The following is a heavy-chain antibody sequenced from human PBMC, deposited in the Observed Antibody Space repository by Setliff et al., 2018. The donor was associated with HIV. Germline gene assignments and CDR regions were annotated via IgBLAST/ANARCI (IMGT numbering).Heavy chain of an antibody. CDR3: ARLGSHCKNAFCPPY. CDR1: GGSISSHY. V-gene: IGHV4-59*08. Sequence: SETLSLTCTVSGGSISSHYWSWIRQPPGKGLEWIGSIYQNGNTYYSPSLESRVSVSMDMSRNQFSVKLNSATAADTAVYYCARLGSHCKNAFCPPYWGQGTLVTVSS. J-gene: IGHJ4*02. D-gene: IGHD2-15*01. CDR2: IYQNGNT.